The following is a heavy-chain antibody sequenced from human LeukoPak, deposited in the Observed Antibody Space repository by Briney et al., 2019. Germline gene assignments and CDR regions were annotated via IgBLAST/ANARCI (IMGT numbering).Heavy chain of an antibody. V-gene: IGHV3-23*01. CDR3: AKASWVSSADAVL. CDR1: GLIFRDYA. Sequence: PGGSLRLSCVASGLIFRDYAMSWVRQASAGGLEWVSRLRGDGETFYTDSVKGRFTLSRDHSRNTVYLQLNNLRVEDTAVYYCAKASWVSSADAVLWGQGTLVTVS. J-gene: IGHJ4*02. CDR2: LRGDGET. D-gene: IGHD3-16*01.